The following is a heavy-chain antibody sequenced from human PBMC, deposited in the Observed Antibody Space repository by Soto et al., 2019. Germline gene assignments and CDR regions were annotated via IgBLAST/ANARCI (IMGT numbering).Heavy chain of an antibody. CDR1: GGSISGYY. Sequence: QVQLQESGPGLVKPSETLSLTCTISGGSISGYYWTWVRQSPRKGLEWIGYIYYTGSNNYYYNHSLNIRVTMSVDTSKNQFSLKLSSVTAADTAVYYCARHSSGWYVDRWGQGTLVTVSS. V-gene: IGHV4-59*08. CDR3: ARHSSGWYVDR. J-gene: IGHJ4*02. D-gene: IGHD6-19*01. CDR2: IYYTGSN.